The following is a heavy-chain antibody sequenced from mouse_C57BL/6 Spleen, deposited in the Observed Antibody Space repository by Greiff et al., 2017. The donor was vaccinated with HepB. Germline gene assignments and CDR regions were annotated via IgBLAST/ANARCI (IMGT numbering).Heavy chain of an antibody. V-gene: IGHV1-50*01. J-gene: IGHJ2*01. CDR1: GYTFTSYW. D-gene: IGHD2-3*01. CDR3: APMTSVFDY. CDR2: IDPSDSYT. Sequence: IQLQQSGAELVKPGASVKLSCKASGYTFTSYWMQWVKQRPGQGLEWIGEIDPSDSYTNYNQKFKGKATLTVDTSSSPAYMQLSSLTSEDSAVYYCAPMTSVFDYWGQGTTLTVSS.